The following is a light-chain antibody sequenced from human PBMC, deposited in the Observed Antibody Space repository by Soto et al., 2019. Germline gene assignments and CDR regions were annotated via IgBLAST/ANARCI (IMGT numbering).Light chain of an antibody. CDR3: SSYTSSNTFV. CDR1: SSDIGGYNY. Sequence: QSALTQPASVSGSPGQSITISCTGTSSDIGGYNYVSWYQQHPGKVPKFMIYEVSNRPSGVSDRFSGSKSGNTASLTISGLQAEDEADYYCSSYTSSNTFVSGNGTKVTVL. J-gene: IGLJ1*01. CDR2: EVS. V-gene: IGLV2-14*01.